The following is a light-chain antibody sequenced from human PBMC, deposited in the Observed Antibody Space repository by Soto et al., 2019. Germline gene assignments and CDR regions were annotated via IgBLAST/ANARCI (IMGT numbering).Light chain of an antibody. V-gene: IGLV1-40*01. CDR2: ANS. CDR3: QSYDSSLSAMV. J-gene: IGLJ2*01. CDR1: SSSIGAGYD. Sequence: QAVVTQPPSVSGAPGQRVTISCTGSSSSIGAGYDVHWYQQVPGTAPKLLIYANSNRPSGVPDRFSGSKSGTSASLAITGLQAEDEADYYCQSYDSSLSAMVFGGGTKLTVL.